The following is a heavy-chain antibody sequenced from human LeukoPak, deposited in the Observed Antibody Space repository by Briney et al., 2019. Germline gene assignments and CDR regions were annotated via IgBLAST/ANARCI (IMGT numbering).Heavy chain of an antibody. CDR3: ARDHGVYTAMGAGIDY. V-gene: IGHV1-46*01. J-gene: IGHJ4*02. CDR1: GYTFTSYG. CDR2: INPSGGST. Sequence: GASVKVSCKASGYTFTSYGISWVRQAPGQGLEWMGIINPSGGSTSYAQKFQGRVTMTRDTSTSTVYMELSSLRSEDTAVYYCARDHGVYTAMGAGIDYWGQGTLVTVSS. D-gene: IGHD5-18*01.